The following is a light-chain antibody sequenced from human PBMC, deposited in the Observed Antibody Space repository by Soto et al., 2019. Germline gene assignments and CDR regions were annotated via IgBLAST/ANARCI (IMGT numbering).Light chain of an antibody. CDR1: QIVSSSY. V-gene: IGKV3-20*01. Sequence: EIVLTQSPGTLSLSPGERATLSCRASQIVSSSYLAWYQQKPAQAPRLLIYAASSRATGIPDRFSGSGSGTDFTLTSSRLEGEDFAVYDCQQYGSSATFGQGTKLEIK. CDR2: AAS. CDR3: QQYGSSAT. J-gene: IGKJ2*01.